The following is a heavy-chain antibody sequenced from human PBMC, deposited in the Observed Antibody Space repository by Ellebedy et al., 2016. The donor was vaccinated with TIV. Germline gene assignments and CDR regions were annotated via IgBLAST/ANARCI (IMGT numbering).Heavy chain of an antibody. Sequence: ASVKVSCXASGYTFTGYYMHWVRQAPGQGLEWMGWINPNSGGTNYAQKFQGWVTMTRDTSISTAYMELSRLRSDDTAVYYCEREAYSGSYNYWGQGTLVTVSS. CDR2: INPNSGGT. CDR1: GYTFTGYY. V-gene: IGHV1-2*04. J-gene: IGHJ4*02. CDR3: EREAYSGSYNY. D-gene: IGHD1-26*01.